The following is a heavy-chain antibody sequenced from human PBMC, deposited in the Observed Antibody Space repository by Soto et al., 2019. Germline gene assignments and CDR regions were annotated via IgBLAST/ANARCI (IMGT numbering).Heavy chain of an antibody. V-gene: IGHV4-34*01. D-gene: IGHD6-13*01. CDR1: GGSFSGYY. CDR3: ARVGYSSSWYRRGAFDI. CDR2: INHSGST. J-gene: IGHJ3*02. Sequence: QVQLQQWGAGLLKPSETLSLTCAVYGGSFSGYYWSWIRQPPRKGLEWIGEINHSGSTNYNPSLKSRVTISVDTSKIQFYMELTSVTAADTAVYYCARVGYSSSWYRRGAFDIWGQGTMVTVSS.